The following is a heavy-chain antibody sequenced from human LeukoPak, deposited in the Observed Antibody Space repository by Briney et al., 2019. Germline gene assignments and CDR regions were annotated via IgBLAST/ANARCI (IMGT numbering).Heavy chain of an antibody. CDR3: VRDANYHDGSNYYDVLDI. Sequence: PGGSLRLSCAASGFTFDDYGMSWVRQAPGKGLEWVSGINWNGGSTGYADSVKGRFTISRDNAKNSLYLQMSSLRADDTAVYYCVRDANYHDGSNYYDVLDIWGQGTMVTVSS. CDR1: GFTFDDYG. V-gene: IGHV3-20*04. D-gene: IGHD3-22*01. J-gene: IGHJ3*02. CDR2: INWNGGST.